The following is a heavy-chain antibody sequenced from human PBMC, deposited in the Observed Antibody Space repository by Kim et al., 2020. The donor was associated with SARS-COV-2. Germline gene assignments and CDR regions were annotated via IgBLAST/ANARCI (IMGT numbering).Heavy chain of an antibody. CDR2: IYYSGST. CDR1: GGSISSGGYY. D-gene: IGHD3-10*01. V-gene: IGHV4-31*03. Sequence: SETLSLTCTVSGGSISSGGYYWSWIRQHPGKGLEWIGYIYYSGSTYYNPSLKSRVTISVDTSKNQVSPKLRSVSAADTAVYYCARDGFGAHGSGSFIDYWGQGTLVTVSS. J-gene: IGHJ4*02. CDR3: ARDGFGAHGSGSFIDY.